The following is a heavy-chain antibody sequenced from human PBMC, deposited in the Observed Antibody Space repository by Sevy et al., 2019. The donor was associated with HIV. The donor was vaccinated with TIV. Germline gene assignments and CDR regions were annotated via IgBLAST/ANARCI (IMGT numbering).Heavy chain of an antibody. V-gene: IGHV3-21*01. J-gene: IGHJ4*02. Sequence: GGSLRLSCAASGFIFSSYDMNWVRQAPGKGLQWVSSISLSNTSMNYVNSVKGRFSISRDNARNSLSLQMNSLRAEDTAVYYCARSGYNYRGIDYWGQGTLVTVSS. CDR2: ISLSNTSM. D-gene: IGHD5-12*01. CDR3: ARSGYNYRGIDY. CDR1: GFIFSSYD.